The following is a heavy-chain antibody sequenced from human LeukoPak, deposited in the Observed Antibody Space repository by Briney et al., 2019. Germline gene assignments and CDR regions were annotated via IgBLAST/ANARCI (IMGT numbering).Heavy chain of an antibody. CDR3: ASQGGLRNDF. V-gene: IGHV4-39*07. CDR1: GGSISSSSYY. Sequence: PSETLSLTCTVSGGSISSSSYYWGWIRQPPGKGLEWIGEICLDGRIHYTPSLKSRISISIDRSKDQFSLNLISVAAADTAIYFCASQGGLRNDFWGQGTLVTVSS. J-gene: IGHJ4*02. CDR2: ICLDGRI. D-gene: IGHD1-26*01.